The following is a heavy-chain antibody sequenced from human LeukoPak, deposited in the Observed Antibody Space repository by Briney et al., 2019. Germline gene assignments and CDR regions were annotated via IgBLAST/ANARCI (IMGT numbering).Heavy chain of an antibody. Sequence: PGGPLRLSCAASGFTFSSYTMCWVRQAPGKGLEWVASISSGSSYIYYADSLKGRFTISRDNAKNSLYLQMNSLRDEDTAVYYCARDPFYDYWGQGTLVTVSS. CDR1: GFTFSSYT. CDR2: ISSGSSYI. J-gene: IGHJ4*02. V-gene: IGHV3-21*01. D-gene: IGHD2/OR15-2a*01. CDR3: ARDPFYDY.